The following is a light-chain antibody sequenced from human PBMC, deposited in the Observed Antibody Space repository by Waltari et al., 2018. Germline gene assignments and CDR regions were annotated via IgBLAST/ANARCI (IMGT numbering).Light chain of an antibody. J-gene: IGKJ1*01. V-gene: IGKV3-20*01. CDR3: QHYVRLPAT. Sequence: EIVLTQSPGTLSLSPGERATFSCRASQSVGRSLAWYQQKPGQAPRLLIYGASSRATGIPDRFSGSGSGTDFSLTISRLEPEDFAVYYCQHYVRLPATFGQGTKVEIK. CDR2: GAS. CDR1: QSVGRS.